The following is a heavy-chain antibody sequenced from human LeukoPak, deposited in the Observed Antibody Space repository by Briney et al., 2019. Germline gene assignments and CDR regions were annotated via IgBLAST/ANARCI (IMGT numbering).Heavy chain of an antibody. CDR3: ATNYYDSSAYGY. J-gene: IGHJ4*02. V-gene: IGHV4-59*12. CDR1: GGSISSYY. Sequence: PSETLSLTCTVSGGSISSYYWSWIRQPPGKGLEWIGYIYYSGSTNYNPSLKSRVTISVDTSKNQFSLKLSSVTAADTAVYYCATNYYDSSAYGYWGQGTLVTVSS. D-gene: IGHD3-22*01. CDR2: IYYSGST.